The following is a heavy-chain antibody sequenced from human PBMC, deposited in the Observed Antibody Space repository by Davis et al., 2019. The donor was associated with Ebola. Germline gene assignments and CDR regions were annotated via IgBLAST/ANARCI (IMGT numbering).Heavy chain of an antibody. Sequence: GGSLRLSCAASGFTFSSYAMSWVRQAPGKGLEWVSAISGSGGSTYYADSVKGRFTISRDNAKNSLYLQMNSLRAEDTAVYYCARGQKGPAYFDYWGQGTLVTVSS. CDR3: ARGQKGPAYFDY. CDR2: ISGSGGST. D-gene: IGHD2-2*01. J-gene: IGHJ4*02. V-gene: IGHV3-23*01. CDR1: GFTFSSYA.